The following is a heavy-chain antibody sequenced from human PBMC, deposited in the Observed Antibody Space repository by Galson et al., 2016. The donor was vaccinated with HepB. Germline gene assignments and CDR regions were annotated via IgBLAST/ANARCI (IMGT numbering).Heavy chain of an antibody. CDR3: AREPGTTQDAFDI. CDR2: ISYSGVT. V-gene: IGHV4-59*01. J-gene: IGHJ3*02. Sequence: SETLSLTCAVSGASIRSSYWSWIRQPPGGGLEWIGFISYSGVTNYNPSLKSRVSIPEDTSKNDISLKLFSVTAEDPAMYYCAREPGTTQDAFDIWGQGTMAIVSS. D-gene: IGHD3-10*01. CDR1: GASIRSSY.